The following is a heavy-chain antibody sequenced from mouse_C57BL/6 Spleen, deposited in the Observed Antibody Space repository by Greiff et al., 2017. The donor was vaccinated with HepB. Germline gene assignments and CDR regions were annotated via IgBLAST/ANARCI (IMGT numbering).Heavy chain of an antibody. CDR1: GYTFTSYW. CDR3: ASSSYGYFDV. CDR2: IDPSDSYT. V-gene: IGHV1-69*01. Sequence: QVQLQQPGAELVMPGASVKLSCKASGYTFTSYWMHWVKQRPGQGPEWIGEIDPSDSYTNYNQKFKGKSTLTVDKSSSTAYMQLSSLTSEDSAVYYYASSSYGYFDVWGTGTTVTVSS. J-gene: IGHJ1*03. D-gene: IGHD1-1*01.